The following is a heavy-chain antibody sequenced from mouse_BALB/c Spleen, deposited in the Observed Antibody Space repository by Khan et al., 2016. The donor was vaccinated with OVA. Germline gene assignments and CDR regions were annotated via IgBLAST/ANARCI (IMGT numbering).Heavy chain of an antibody. CDR2: ISSTGST. CDR1: GYSITSDYA. Sequence: EVQLLESGPGLVKPSQSLSLTCTVTGYSITSDYAWNWIRQFPGNKLEWMGYISSTGSTSHNPSLKSRISITRDTSKNQFFLHLNSVTTEDTATYYCARSLYYSDSYAMDYWGQGTSVTVSS. CDR3: ARSLYYSDSYAMDY. V-gene: IGHV3-2*02. J-gene: IGHJ4*01. D-gene: IGHD2-13*01.